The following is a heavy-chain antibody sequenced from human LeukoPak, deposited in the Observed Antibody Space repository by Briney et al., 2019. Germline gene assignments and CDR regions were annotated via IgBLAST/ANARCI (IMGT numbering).Heavy chain of an antibody. CDR2: INHSGST. J-gene: IGHJ4*02. CDR3: ARRRKGITMIVVARGRPTYFDY. Sequence: PSETLSLTCAVYGGSFSGYYWSWIRQPPGKGLEWIGEINHSGSTNYNPSLKSRVTISVDTSKNQFSLKLSSVTAADTAVYYCARRRKGITMIVVARGRPTYFDYWGQGTLVTVSS. V-gene: IGHV4-34*01. CDR1: GGSFSGYY. D-gene: IGHD3-22*01.